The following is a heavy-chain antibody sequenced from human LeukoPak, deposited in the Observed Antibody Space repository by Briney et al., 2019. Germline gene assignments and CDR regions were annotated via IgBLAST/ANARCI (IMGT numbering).Heavy chain of an antibody. V-gene: IGHV3-23*01. CDR2: LSGRGLSK. CDR3: AKGISPSSSWPFDY. Sequence: GGSLRLSCAASGFTFSSYAMNWVRQAPGKGLQWVSALSGRGLSKYYADSVKGRFTISRDNSKNTLYLQMNSLRAEDTAVYYCAKGISPSSSWPFDYWGQGTLVTVFS. J-gene: IGHJ4*02. CDR1: GFTFSSYA. D-gene: IGHD6-13*01.